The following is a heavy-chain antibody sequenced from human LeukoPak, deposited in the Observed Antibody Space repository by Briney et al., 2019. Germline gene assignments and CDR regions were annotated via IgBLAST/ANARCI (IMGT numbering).Heavy chain of an antibody. V-gene: IGHV3-11*01. D-gene: IGHD5/OR15-5a*01. CDR3: ASPDVYGDY. CDR2: ISSSGSTI. Sequence: PGGSLRHACAASGFTFSDYYMSWIRQAPGKGLEWVSYISSSGSTIYYADSVKGRFTISRDNAKNSLYLQMNSLRAEDTAVYYCASPDVYGDYASEGTLVTVSS. J-gene: IGHJ4*02. CDR1: GFTFSDYY.